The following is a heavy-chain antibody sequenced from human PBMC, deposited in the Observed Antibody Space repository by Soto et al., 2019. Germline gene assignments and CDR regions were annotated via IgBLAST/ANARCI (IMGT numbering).Heavy chain of an antibody. J-gene: IGHJ4*02. V-gene: IGHV3-30*03. CDR2: ISYDGFHK. D-gene: IGHD3-3*02. CDR1: GFNFDSYG. CDR3: AIAVVKTSNWQAD. Sequence: HVQLVEFGGGVFQPGRSLRLPCAVSGFNFDSYGMHWVRQSPAKGLEWVAVISYDGFHKASADSVTGRFAISRDNSEDILLMQMHSLRVEDRAVYLSAIAVVKTSNWQADCGQETLVTVSS.